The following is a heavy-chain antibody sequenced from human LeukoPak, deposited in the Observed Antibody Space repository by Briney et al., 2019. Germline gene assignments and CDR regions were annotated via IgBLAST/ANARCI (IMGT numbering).Heavy chain of an antibody. CDR2: ILYDGTNK. CDR1: GFTFSSYG. CDR3: GKGEEIGSPIDY. V-gene: IGHV3-30*02. J-gene: IGHJ4*02. Sequence: GGSLRLSCAASGFTFSSYGIHWVRQAPGKGLEWVAYILYDGTNKSFAESVKGRFTISRDNSKYTVYLHMNSLRLDDTGVYFCGKGEEIGSPIDYWGQGTLVTVSS. D-gene: IGHD1-26*01.